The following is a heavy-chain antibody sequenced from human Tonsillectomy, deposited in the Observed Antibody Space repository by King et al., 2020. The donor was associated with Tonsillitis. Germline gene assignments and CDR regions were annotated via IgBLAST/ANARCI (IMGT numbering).Heavy chain of an antibody. CDR1: NYTFSSYG. CDR2: ISAYNGNT. J-gene: IGHJ6*03. V-gene: IGHV1-18*01. CDR3: ARGGKRGSSYYMDV. Sequence: QLVQSGAEVKKPGASVKVSCEASNYTFSSYGISWVRQAPGQGLEWMGWISAYNGNTNYAQKLLGRVTMTTDTSTSTAYMELRSLRSDNTAVYYCARGGKRGSSYYMDVWGKGTTVTVSS. D-gene: IGHD4-23*01.